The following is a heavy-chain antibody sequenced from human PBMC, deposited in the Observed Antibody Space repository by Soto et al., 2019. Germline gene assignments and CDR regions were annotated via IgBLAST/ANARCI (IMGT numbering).Heavy chain of an antibody. Sequence: GGSLRLSCAASGFTFSSYAMSWVRQAPGKGLEWVSAISGSGGSTYYADSVKGRFTISRDNSKNTLYLQMNSLRAEDTAVYYCAKEQYYYDSSGYLSNWFDPWGQGTLVTVS. CDR1: GFTFSSYA. J-gene: IGHJ5*02. V-gene: IGHV3-23*01. CDR2: ISGSGGST. D-gene: IGHD3-22*01. CDR3: AKEQYYYDSSGYLSNWFDP.